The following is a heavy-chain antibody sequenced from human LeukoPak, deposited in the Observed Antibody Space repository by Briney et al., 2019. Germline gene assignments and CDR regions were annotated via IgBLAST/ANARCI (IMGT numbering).Heavy chain of an antibody. V-gene: IGHV3-49*04. CDR1: GFTFGDYE. D-gene: IGHD5-24*01. CDR2: IRSKTYRGTT. Sequence: GGSLRLSCTASGFTFGDYEMSWVRQAPGKGLEGVGFIRSKTYRGTTEYAASVKGRFTISRDDSKSIAYLQMNSLKTEDTAVYYCTRVFRRDGYNSFDYWGQGTLVTVPS. J-gene: IGHJ4*02. CDR3: TRVFRRDGYNSFDY.